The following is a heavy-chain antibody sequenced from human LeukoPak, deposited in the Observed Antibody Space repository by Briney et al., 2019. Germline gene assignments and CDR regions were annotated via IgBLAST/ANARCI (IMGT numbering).Heavy chain of an antibody. CDR3: VRDRAYDREFDF. Sequence: ASVKVSCQASGYTFTGYYIHWVRQAPGQGLEWMGRIIPNSGGTNYAQKFQGRVTMTRDTSISTVYMVLNRLRSDDTALYYCVRDRAYDREFDFWGQGTLVTVSS. CDR1: GYTFTGYY. D-gene: IGHD3-3*01. J-gene: IGHJ4*02. CDR2: IIPNSGGT. V-gene: IGHV1-2*06.